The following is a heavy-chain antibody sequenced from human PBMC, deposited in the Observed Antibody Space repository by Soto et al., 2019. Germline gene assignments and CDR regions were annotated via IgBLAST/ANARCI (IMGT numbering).Heavy chain of an antibody. CDR3: AIAVAGTHGMDV. CDR1: GGTFSSYT. J-gene: IGHJ6*02. D-gene: IGHD6-19*01. CDR2: IIPILGIA. Sequence: QVQLVQSGAEVKKPGSSVKVSCKASGGTFSSYTISWVRQAPGQGLEWMGRIIPILGIANYAQKFQGRVKITADKSTSTAYMELSSLRSEGTAVYYCAIAVAGTHGMDVWGQGTTVTVSS. V-gene: IGHV1-69*02.